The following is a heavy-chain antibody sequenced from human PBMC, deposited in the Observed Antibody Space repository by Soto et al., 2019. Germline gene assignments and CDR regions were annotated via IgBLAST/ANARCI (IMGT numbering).Heavy chain of an antibody. Sequence: ASVKVSCKASGYTFTGYYMHWVRQAPGQGLEWMGWINPNSGGTNYAQKFQGWVTMTRDTSISTAYMELSRLRSDDTAVYYCARELELPAEEYYIYYGMDVWGQGTTVTVSS. CDR3: ARELELPAEEYYIYYGMDV. J-gene: IGHJ6*02. V-gene: IGHV1-2*04. CDR2: INPNSGGT. CDR1: GYTFTGYY. D-gene: IGHD1-7*01.